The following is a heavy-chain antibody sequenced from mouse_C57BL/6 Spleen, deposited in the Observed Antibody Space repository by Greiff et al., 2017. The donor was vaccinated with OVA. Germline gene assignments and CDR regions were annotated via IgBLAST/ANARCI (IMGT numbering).Heavy chain of an antibody. V-gene: IGHV1-82*01. CDR3: ARRSTTVVSEDIDD. Sequence: QVQLQQSGPELVKPGASVKISCKASGYAFSSSWMNWVKQRPGKGLEWIGRIYPGDGDTNYNGKFKGKATLTADKSSSTAYMQLSSLTSEDSAVYICARRSTTVVSEDIDDWGQGTSVTVSS. CDR1: GYAFSSSW. J-gene: IGHJ4*01. D-gene: IGHD1-1*01. CDR2: IYPGDGDT.